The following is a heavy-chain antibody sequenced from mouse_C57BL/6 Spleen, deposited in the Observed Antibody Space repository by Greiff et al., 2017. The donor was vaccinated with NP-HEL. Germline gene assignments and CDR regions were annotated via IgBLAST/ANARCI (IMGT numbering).Heavy chain of an antibody. V-gene: IGHV14-4*01. D-gene: IGHD2-5*01. Sequence: VHVKQSGAELVRPGASVKLSCTASGFNIKDDYMHWVKQRPEQGLEWIGWIDPENGDTEYASKFQGKVTITADTSSNTAYLQLSSLTSEDTAVYYCTSYSNYGWAYWGQGTLVTVSA. J-gene: IGHJ3*01. CDR2: IDPENGDT. CDR3: TSYSNYGWAY. CDR1: GFNIKDDY.